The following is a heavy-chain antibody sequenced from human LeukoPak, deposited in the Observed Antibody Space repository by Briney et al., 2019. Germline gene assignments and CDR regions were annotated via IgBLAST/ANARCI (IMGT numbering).Heavy chain of an antibody. CDR1: GFTFSSYA. J-gene: IGHJ4*02. Sequence: GGSLRLSCAASGFTFSSYAMSWVRQAPGKGLEWVSAISGSGGSTYYADSVKGRFTISRDNSKNTLYLQMNSLRAEGTAVYYCAKDPRSEKEAYYFDYWGQGALVTVSS. CDR3: AKDPRSEKEAYYFDY. CDR2: ISGSGGST. D-gene: IGHD6-19*01. V-gene: IGHV3-23*01.